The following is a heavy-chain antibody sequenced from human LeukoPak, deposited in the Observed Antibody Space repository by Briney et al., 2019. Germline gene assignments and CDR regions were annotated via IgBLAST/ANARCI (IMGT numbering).Heavy chain of an antibody. CDR3: AGVGLLLYFDWFNWFDP. J-gene: IGHJ5*02. V-gene: IGHV4-34*01. D-gene: IGHD3-9*01. Sequence: PSETLSLTCAVYGGSFSGYYWSWIRQPPGKGLEWIGEINHSGSTNYNPSLKSRVTISVDTSKNQFSLKLSSVTAADTAVYYCAGVGLLLYFDWFNWFDPWGQGTLVTVSS. CDR1: GGSFSGYY. CDR2: INHSGST.